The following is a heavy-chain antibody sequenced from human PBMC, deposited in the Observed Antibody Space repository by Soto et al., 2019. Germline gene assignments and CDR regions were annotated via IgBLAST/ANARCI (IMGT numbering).Heavy chain of an antibody. Sequence: LRLSCVASGSSSDPFTMHWVRELPGKGLEWVAGLSWDRSTVAYADSVQGRFTISRDHAKNSVDLLMDSLRPDDTALYFCAVSSPDIVVLPSSIYFTSWGPGTQVTVS. CDR3: AVSSPDIVVLPSSIYFTS. CDR1: GSSSDPFT. CDR2: LSWDRSTV. D-gene: IGHD2-15*01. J-gene: IGHJ4*02. V-gene: IGHV3-9*02.